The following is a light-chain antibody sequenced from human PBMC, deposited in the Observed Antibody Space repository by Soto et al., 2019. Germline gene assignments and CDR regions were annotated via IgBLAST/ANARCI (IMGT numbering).Light chain of an antibody. CDR3: QQFKSYPIT. CDR1: QGISSD. CDR2: AAS. J-gene: IGKJ5*01. V-gene: IGKV1-9*01. Sequence: DIQLTQSPSFLSASVGDRVTITCRASQGISSDLAWYQQNPGKAPKLLIYAASTLQNGVPSTFSGSGSGTEFTLTISSLQPEDFGTYYCQQFKSYPITFGLGTRLEIK.